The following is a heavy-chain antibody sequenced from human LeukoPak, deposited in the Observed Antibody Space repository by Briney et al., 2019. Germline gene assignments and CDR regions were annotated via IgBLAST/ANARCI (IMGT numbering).Heavy chain of an antibody. D-gene: IGHD5-24*01. Sequence: PSETLSLSCTVSGASISSTDYFWGWMRQSPGKGLEWIGGIYSDGSASYTPSLKSRLTISVDTSKNQFSLNLSSVTAADTAMYFCGRMATMGDLWGQGTLVTVSS. V-gene: IGHV4-39*07. CDR1: GASISSTDYF. CDR3: GRMATMGDL. CDR2: IYSDGSA. J-gene: IGHJ1*01.